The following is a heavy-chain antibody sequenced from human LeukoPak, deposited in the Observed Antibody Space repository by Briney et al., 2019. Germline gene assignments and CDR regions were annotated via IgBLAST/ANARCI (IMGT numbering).Heavy chain of an antibody. J-gene: IGHJ5*02. CDR1: GASISGYY. V-gene: IGHV4-59*01. Sequence: QPSETLSPTCTVSGASISGYYWNWIRQSPGKGLEWIAFIYDTGSTNSNPSLRSRVTISVDTSKNQFSLNLKSVTAADTAVYYCAGNRNALGDVNWLDPWGQGTLVTVSS. D-gene: IGHD3-16*01. CDR2: IYDTGST. CDR3: AGNRNALGDVNWLDP.